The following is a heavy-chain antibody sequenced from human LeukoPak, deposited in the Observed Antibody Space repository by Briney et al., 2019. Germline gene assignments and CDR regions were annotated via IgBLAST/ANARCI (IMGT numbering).Heavy chain of an antibody. Sequence: PSETLSLTCTVSGDSINSGAYYWSWIRQPAGKGLEWIGRIYTSGSTNYNPSLESRVTISFDTSKNQFSLKLNSVTAADTAVYYCARDPAYCGGDCYSDYWGRGTLVTVSS. V-gene: IGHV4-61*02. D-gene: IGHD2-21*01. CDR1: GDSINSGAYY. J-gene: IGHJ4*02. CDR3: ARDPAYCGGDCYSDY. CDR2: IYTSGST.